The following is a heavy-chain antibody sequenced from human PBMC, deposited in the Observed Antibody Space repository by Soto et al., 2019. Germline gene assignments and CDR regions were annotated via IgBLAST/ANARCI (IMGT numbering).Heavy chain of an antibody. V-gene: IGHV3-30-3*01. J-gene: IGHJ4*02. CDR1: GFTFSSYA. D-gene: IGHD5-18*01. CDR2: ISYDGSNK. Sequence: PGGSLRLSCAASGFTFSSYAMHWVRQAPGKGLEWVAVISYDGSNKYYADSVKGRFTISRDNSKNTLYLQMNSLRAEDTAVYYCASPPNVDTAMVYYFDYWGQGTLVTVSS. CDR3: ASPPNVDTAMVYYFDY.